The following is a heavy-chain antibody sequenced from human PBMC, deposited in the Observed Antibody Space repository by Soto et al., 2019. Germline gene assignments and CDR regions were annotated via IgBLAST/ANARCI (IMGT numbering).Heavy chain of an antibody. D-gene: IGHD2-21*01. J-gene: IGHJ4*02. Sequence: TLSLTCTVSGDSINTDYYWSWIRQPPGKGLEWIGHIYYSGGTFYSPSLKSRLALSVDTSKNQFSLKLSSVTAADTAVYFCARELCESSEGLYSFHSCCPGPLVTVS. V-gene: IGHV4-30-4*01. CDR1: GDSINTDYY. CDR3: ARELCESSEGLYSFHS. CDR2: IYYSGGT.